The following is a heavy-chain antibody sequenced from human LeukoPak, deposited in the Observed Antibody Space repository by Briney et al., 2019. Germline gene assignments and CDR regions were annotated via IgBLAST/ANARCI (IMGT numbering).Heavy chain of an antibody. V-gene: IGHV4-39*01. CDR3: GSGIDARSDSSD. CDR2: INYSGST. CDR1: GGSISSSTYY. J-gene: IGHJ4*02. Sequence: PSETLSLTCSVSGGSISSSTYYWGWIRQSPGKGLERIGSINYSGSTYYNPSLKSRVTMSVDMYTNQFSLKLTSVTAADTAVYYCGSGIDARSDSSDWGQGTLVTVSS. D-gene: IGHD6-19*01.